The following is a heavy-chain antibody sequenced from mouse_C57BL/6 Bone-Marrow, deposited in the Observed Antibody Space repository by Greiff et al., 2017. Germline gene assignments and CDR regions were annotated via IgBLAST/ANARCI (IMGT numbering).Heavy chain of an antibody. J-gene: IGHJ2*01. CDR2: IYPGDGDT. CDR1: GYAFSSSW. D-gene: IGHD1-1*01. CDR3: ARSLYGSSLCVDY. V-gene: IGHV1-82*01. Sequence: VQLQQSGPELVKPGASVKISCKASGYAFSSSWMNWVKQRPGKGLEWIGRIYPGDGDTNYNGKFKGKATLTADKSSSTAYMQLSSLTSEDSAVYFCARSLYGSSLCVDYWGQGTTLTVSS.